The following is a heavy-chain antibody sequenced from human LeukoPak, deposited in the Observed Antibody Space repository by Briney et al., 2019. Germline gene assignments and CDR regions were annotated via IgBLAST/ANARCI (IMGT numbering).Heavy chain of an antibody. V-gene: IGHV3-9*01. CDR3: AKDIWWEYSSGCSDY. CDR2: ISWNSGSI. D-gene: IGHD6-19*01. CDR1: GFTFDDYV. Sequence: GGSLRLSCAASGFTFDDYVMHWVRQAPGKGLEWVSGISWNSGSIVYADSVRGRFTISRDNAKNSLYLQMNSVRAEDTAVSICAKDIWWEYSSGCSDYWGQGTLVTVSS. J-gene: IGHJ4*02.